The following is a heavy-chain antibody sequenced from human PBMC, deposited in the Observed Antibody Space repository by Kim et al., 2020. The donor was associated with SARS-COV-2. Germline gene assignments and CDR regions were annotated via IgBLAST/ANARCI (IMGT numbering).Heavy chain of an antibody. V-gene: IGHV4-39*01. CDR1: GGSISSSSYY. J-gene: IGHJ4*02. D-gene: IGHD3-22*01. CDR2: IYYSGST. CDR3: ARSSRPRDYYDSSGYYGY. Sequence: SETLSLTCTVSGGSISSSSYYWGWIRQPPGKGLEWIGSIYYSGSTYYNPSLKSRVTISVDTSKNQFSLKLSSVTAADTAVYYCARSSRPRDYYDSSGYYGYWGQGTLVTVSS.